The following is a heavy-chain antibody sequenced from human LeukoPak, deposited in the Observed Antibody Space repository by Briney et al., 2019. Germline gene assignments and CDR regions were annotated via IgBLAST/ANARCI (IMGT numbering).Heavy chain of an antibody. CDR3: ARDSATETGWYYYGMDV. Sequence: PGGSLRLSCAASGFIVSSNYMNWVRQAPGKGLEWIAVLYSGGSAYYADSVKGRFTISRDNSKNTLYLQIYSLRAEDTAIYYCARDSATETGWYYYGMDVWGQGTTVTVSS. D-gene: IGHD1-1*01. J-gene: IGHJ6*02. CDR2: LYSGGSA. V-gene: IGHV3-53*01. CDR1: GFIVSSNY.